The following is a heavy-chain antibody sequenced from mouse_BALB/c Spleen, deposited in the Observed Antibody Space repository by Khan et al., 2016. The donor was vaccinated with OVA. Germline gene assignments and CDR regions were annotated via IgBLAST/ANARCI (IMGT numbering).Heavy chain of an antibody. V-gene: IGHV3-1*02. Sequence: EVQLQESGPDLVNPSQSLSLTCTVTGYSITSGYSWHWIRQFPGNKLEWIGYIHYGDNTNYNPSLNSRISLTRDTSRHPFFLQLNTVTTEVTAPYSCASAGRWFPYWGQGTLVTVSA. CDR2: IHYGDNT. CDR1: GYSITSGYS. CDR3: ASAGRWFPY. J-gene: IGHJ3*01.